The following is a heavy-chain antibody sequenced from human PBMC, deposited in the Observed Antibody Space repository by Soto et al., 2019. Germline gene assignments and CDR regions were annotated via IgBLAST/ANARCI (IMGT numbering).Heavy chain of an antibody. J-gene: IGHJ5*02. V-gene: IGHV1-2*02. Sequence: ASVKVSCKASGYTFTGYYMHWVRQAPGQGLEWMGWINPNSGGTNYAQKFQGRVTMTRDTSISTAYMELSRLRSDDTAVYYCARERNAYSSSSDWFDPWGQGTLVTVSS. CDR2: INPNSGGT. CDR3: ARERNAYSSSSDWFDP. CDR1: GYTFTGYY. D-gene: IGHD6-6*01.